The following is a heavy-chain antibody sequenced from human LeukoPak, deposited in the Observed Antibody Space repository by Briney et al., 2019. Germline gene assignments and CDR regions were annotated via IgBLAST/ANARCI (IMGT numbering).Heavy chain of an antibody. D-gene: IGHD4-17*01. CDR1: GGSFSGYY. J-gene: IGHJ4*02. V-gene: IGHV3-7*01. CDR2: IKQDGSEK. CDR3: ARGTYYGDYS. Sequence: ETLSLTCAVYGGSFSGYYWSWVRQAPGKGLEWVANIKQDGSEKYYVDSVKGRFTISRDNAKNSLYLQMNSLRAEDTAVYYCARGTYYGDYSWGQGTLVTVSS.